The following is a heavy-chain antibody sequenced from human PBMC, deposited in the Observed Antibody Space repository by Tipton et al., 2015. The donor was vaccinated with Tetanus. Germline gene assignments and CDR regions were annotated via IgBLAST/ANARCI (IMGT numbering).Heavy chain of an antibody. CDR2: VHYSGST. Sequence: TLSLTCTVSGGSISSYYWTWIRQPPGRGLEWIGYVHYSGSTNYSPSLRSRVTLSVDTSKNQFSPKLSSVTAADTAVYYCARIGWLQQNKPAFDIWGQGTVVTVSS. J-gene: IGHJ3*02. D-gene: IGHD6-19*01. CDR3: ARIGWLQQNKPAFDI. V-gene: IGHV4-59*01. CDR1: GGSISSYY.